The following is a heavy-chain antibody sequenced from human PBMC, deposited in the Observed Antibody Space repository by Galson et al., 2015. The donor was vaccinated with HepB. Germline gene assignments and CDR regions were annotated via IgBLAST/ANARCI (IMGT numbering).Heavy chain of an antibody. J-gene: IGHJ5*02. V-gene: IGHV3-23*01. CDR1: GFTFSSYA. Sequence: SLRLSCAASGFTFSSYAMSWVRQAPGKGLEWVSAISGSGGSTYYADSVKGRFTISRDNSKNTLYLQMNSLRAEDTAVYYCASHGSGSYYSWFDPWGQGTLVTVSS. CDR3: ASHGSGSYYSWFDP. CDR2: ISGSGGST. D-gene: IGHD3-10*01.